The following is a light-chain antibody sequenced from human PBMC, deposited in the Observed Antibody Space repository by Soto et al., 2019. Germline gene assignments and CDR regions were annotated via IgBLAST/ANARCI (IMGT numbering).Light chain of an antibody. CDR3: SSYTTSTTLVV. CDR2: EVT. V-gene: IGLV2-14*01. Sequence: QSVPTQPASVSGSPGQSITISCTGTSSDIGSHDYVSWYQHHPGKAPKLIIYEVTNRPSGVSDRFSGSKSGNTASLTISGLQAEDEADYYCSSYTTSTTLVVFGGGTKLTVL. CDR1: SSDIGSHDY. J-gene: IGLJ3*02.